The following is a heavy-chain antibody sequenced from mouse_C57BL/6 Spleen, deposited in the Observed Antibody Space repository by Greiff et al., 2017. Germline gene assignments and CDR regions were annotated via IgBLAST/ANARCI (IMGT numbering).Heavy chain of an antibody. CDR1: GYTFTSYW. CDR2: IDSSDSET. J-gene: IGHJ2*01. V-gene: IGHV1-52*01. D-gene: IGHD2-1*01. CDR3: ARGDYGNNY. Sequence: QVQLQQPGAELVRPGSSVKLSCKASGYTFTSYWMHWVKQRPIQGLEWIGNIDSSDSETHYNQKFKDKATLTVDKSSSTAYMQLSSLTSEDSAVYYCARGDYGNNYWGQGTTLTVSS.